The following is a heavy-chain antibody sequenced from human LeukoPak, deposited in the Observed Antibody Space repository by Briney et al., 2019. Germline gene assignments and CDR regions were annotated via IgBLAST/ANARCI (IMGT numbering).Heavy chain of an antibody. D-gene: IGHD6-19*01. CDR3: QPDPQVGVAVDY. J-gene: IGHJ4*02. CDR1: GFTFSSYW. V-gene: IGHV3-7*03. CDR2: IKQDGSEK. Sequence: GGSLRLSCAASGFTFSSYWMSWVRQAPGKGLEWVANIKQDGSEKYYVDSVKGRSTISRDNAKNSLYLQMNSLRAEDTAVYYCQPDPQVGVAVDYWGQGTLVTVSS.